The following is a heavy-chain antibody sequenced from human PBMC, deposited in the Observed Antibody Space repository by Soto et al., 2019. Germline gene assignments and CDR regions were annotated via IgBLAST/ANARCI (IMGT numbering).Heavy chain of an antibody. Sequence: YETLYLSCTVSGGSISSYYWSWIQQPRGKGRGWIGYIYYSGSSNYNPSLKSRVTISVDTCKHEFSLKLSSVTAADTAVYYCARDRRLHLWAQGTLVTDSS. CDR3: ARDRRLHL. V-gene: IGHV4-59*01. CDR1: GGSISSYY. J-gene: IGHJ4*02. D-gene: IGHD4-4*01. CDR2: IYYSGSS.